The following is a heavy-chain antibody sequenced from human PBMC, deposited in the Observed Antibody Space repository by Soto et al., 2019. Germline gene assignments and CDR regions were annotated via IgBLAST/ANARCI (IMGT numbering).Heavy chain of an antibody. J-gene: IGHJ4*02. CDR2: INQDGSEK. CDR3: TGGVGYAF. V-gene: IGHV3-7*04. Sequence: EVHLVESGGGLVQTGGSLRLSCAIFESTVSRDWMNWVRQAPGKGLEWVAHINQDGSEKYYVESVKGRFTISRDNAKKLLYLQMNSLRPADTAMYYCTGGVGYAFWGQGTLVTVSS. CDR1: ESTVSRDW. D-gene: IGHD2-8*02.